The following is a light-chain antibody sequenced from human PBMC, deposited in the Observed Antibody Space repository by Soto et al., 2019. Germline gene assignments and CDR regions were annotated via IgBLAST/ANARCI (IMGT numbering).Light chain of an antibody. CDR3: SSYTTSSTLYV. J-gene: IGLJ1*01. CDR2: EVS. V-gene: IGLV2-14*01. CDR1: SSDISYYKY. Sequence: QSALTQPASVSGSPGQSITISCTGTSSDISYYKYVSWYQQHPGKAPKLVIYEVSNRPSGVSNRFSGSKSGNTASLTISGLQAADEAEYYCSSYTTSSTLYVFGPGTQLTVL.